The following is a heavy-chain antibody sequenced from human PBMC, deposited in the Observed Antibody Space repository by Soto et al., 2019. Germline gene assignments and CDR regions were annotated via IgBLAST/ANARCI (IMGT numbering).Heavy chain of an antibody. CDR2: ISYDGSNK. J-gene: IGHJ3*02. CDR1: GFTFSSYG. CDR3: ARIYGDYDAFDI. D-gene: IGHD4-17*01. Sequence: GGSLRLSCAASGFTFSSYGMHWVRQAPGKGLEWVAVISYDGSNKYYADSVKGRFTISRDNSKNTLYLQMNSLRAEDTAVYYCARIYGDYDAFDIWGQGTMVTVSS. V-gene: IGHV3-30*03.